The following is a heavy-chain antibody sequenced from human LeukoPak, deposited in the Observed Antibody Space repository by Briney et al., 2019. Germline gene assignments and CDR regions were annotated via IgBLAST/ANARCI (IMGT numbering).Heavy chain of an antibody. CDR1: GFTFDDYT. V-gene: IGHV3-43*01. CDR2: ISWGGVST. J-gene: IGHJ4*02. CDR3: AKGRSGWCVLDY. Sequence: PGGSLRLSCAASGFTFDDYTMHWVRQAPGKGLEWVSRISWGGVSTHYAASVQGRFTISRNNNKNSLYLQMNGLRTADTALYYCAKGRSGWCVLDYWGQGTLVTVSS. D-gene: IGHD6-19*01.